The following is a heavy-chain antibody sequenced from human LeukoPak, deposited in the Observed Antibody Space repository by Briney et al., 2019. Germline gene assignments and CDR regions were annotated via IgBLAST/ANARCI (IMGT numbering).Heavy chain of an antibody. CDR3: ARLNDPFDY. Sequence: SETLSLTCTVSGGSISSSSYYWGWIRQPPGKGLEWIGSIYYSGSTYCNPSLKSRVTISVDTSKNQFSLKLSSVTAADTAVYYCARLNDPFDYWGQGTLVTVSS. D-gene: IGHD1-1*01. CDR2: IYYSGST. V-gene: IGHV4-39*01. J-gene: IGHJ4*02. CDR1: GGSISSSSYY.